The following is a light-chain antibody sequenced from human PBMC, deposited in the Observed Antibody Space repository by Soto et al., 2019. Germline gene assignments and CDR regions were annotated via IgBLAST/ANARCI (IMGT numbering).Light chain of an antibody. CDR3: QQTYTLPRT. V-gene: IGKV1-39*01. CDR2: TTS. Sequence: DIQMTQSPSSLSASVGDRVTMACRASQTVSKFVNWYQQKPGKVPTLLIFTTSTLHSGVPSRFSGSGSGTEFTLTINGLQPEDFATYYCQQTYTLPRTFAQGTKVDI. J-gene: IGKJ1*01. CDR1: QTVSKF.